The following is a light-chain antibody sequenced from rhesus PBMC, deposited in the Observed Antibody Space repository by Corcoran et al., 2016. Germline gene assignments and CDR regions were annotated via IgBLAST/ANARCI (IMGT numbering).Light chain of an antibody. V-gene: IGKV1-69*01. CDR1: QDISNW. J-gene: IGKJ3*01. CDR2: RAS. Sequence: DIQMTQSPSSLSASVGDRVTITCRASQDISNWLAWYQQKPGKAPKLLIYRASNLEIGVPSRFSGSGSGTEFTLTISSLKPEDIATYYCQQHDNSPFTFGPGTKLDIK. CDR3: QQHDNSPFT.